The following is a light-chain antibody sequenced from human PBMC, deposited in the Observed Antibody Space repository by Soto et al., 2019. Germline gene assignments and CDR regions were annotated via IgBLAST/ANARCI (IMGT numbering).Light chain of an antibody. V-gene: IGKV1-5*01. J-gene: IGKJ1*01. CDR2: DAS. CDR1: QSISGW. Sequence: DIQMTQTPSTLSASVGDRFSITCRASQSISGWLAWYQQKPGKXPKXXIYDASTLESGVPSRFSGSGSGTELTLTISSLQPDDGATYDGQQYNTYSRTFGQGTKVDI. CDR3: QQYNTYSRT.